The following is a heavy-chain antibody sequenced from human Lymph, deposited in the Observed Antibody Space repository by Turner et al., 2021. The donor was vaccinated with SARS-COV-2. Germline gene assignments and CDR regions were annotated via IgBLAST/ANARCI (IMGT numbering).Heavy chain of an antibody. V-gene: IGHV3-21*01. D-gene: IGHD3-22*01. CDR3: ARERYDSSGSESYYFDY. Sequence: EVQLVESGGGLVKPGGSLRLSCAASGFSFSRYSMNWVRQAPGKGLEWVSSISSSSSYIYYADSGKGRFTISRDSAKNSLYLQMNSLRAEDTAVYYCARERYDSSGSESYYFDYWGQGTLVTVSS. CDR2: ISSSSSYI. J-gene: IGHJ4*02. CDR1: GFSFSRYS.